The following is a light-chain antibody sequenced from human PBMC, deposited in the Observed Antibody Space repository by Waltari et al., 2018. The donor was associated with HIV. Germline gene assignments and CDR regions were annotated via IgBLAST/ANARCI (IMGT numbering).Light chain of an antibody. J-gene: IGKJ5*01. CDR3: QQYISAPLT. CDR2: WAS. Sequence: DVVMTQSPEPLAVSLGERATILCKSLQSVFYSPRNKQCLAWFQQKPGQPPKLLIYWASTRESGVPDRFSGSGSGTDFTLTISSLQAEDVAIYYCQQYISAPLTFGQGTRLEIK. CDR1: QSVFYSPRNKQC. V-gene: IGKV4-1*01.